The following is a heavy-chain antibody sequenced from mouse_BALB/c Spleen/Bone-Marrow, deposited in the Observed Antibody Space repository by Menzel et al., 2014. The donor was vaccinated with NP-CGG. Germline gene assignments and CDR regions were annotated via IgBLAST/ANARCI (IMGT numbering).Heavy chain of an antibody. J-gene: IGHJ2*01. V-gene: IGHV14-3*02. CDR3: ARFPYDYGGGDY. CDR2: IDPANGNT. CDR1: GFNIKDTY. Sequence: VQLQQSGAELVKPGASVKLSCTASGFNIKDTYMHWVKQRPEQGLEWIGRIDPANGNTKYDPKFQGKATITADTSSNTAYLQLSSLTSEDTAVYYCARFPYDYGGGDYSGQGTTLTVSS. D-gene: IGHD2-4*01.